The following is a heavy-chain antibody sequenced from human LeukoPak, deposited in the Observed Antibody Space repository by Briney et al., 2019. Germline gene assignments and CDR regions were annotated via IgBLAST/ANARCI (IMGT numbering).Heavy chain of an antibody. CDR2: IKGDESAK. V-gene: IGHV3-7*01. CDR1: GFTFSTYW. CDR3: ARDRIGMNSGSYY. J-gene: IGHJ4*02. Sequence: GSLRLSCAASGFTFSTYWMAWVRQAPGKGLEWVANIKGDESAKHQADSVKGRFTIFRDNAQRSVYLQMSSLRGEDTAVYYCARDRIGMNSGSYYWGQGTLVTVSS. D-gene: IGHD1-26*01.